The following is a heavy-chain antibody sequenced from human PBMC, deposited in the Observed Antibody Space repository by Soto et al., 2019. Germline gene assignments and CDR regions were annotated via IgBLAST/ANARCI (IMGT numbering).Heavy chain of an antibody. CDR3: AKGYNWNPLYYYYGMDV. V-gene: IGHV3-30*18. J-gene: IGHJ6*02. Sequence: ESGGGVVQPGRSLRLSCAASGFTFSSYGMHWVRQAPGKGLEWVAVISYDGSNKYYADSVKGRFTISRDNSKNTLYLQMNSLRAEDTAVYYCAKGYNWNPLYYYYGMDVWGQGTTVTVSS. CDR1: GFTFSSYG. D-gene: IGHD1-1*01. CDR2: ISYDGSNK.